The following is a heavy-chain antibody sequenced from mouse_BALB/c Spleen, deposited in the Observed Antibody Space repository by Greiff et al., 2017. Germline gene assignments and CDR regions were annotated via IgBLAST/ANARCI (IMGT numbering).Heavy chain of an antibody. D-gene: IGHD1-2*01. Sequence: VQLQQSGPGLVQPSQSLSITCTVSGFSLTSYGVHWVRQSPGKGLEWLGVIWSGGSTAYNAAFIARLSISKDNSKSQVFFKMNSLQANDTAIYYCARMPITTFYYFDYWGQGTTLTVSS. J-gene: IGHJ2*01. CDR3: ARMPITTFYYFDY. CDR2: IWSGGST. CDR1: GFSLTSYG. V-gene: IGHV2-2*02.